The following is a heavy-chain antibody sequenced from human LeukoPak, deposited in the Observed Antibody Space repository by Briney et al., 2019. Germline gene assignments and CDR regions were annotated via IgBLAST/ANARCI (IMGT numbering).Heavy chain of an antibody. Sequence: PGGSLRLSCAASGFIFDDYAMHWGRHGPGKGLELVSGISWNSDSIDYANSVNRRFTISRDNAKNSLYLQMTSLRAEDTPVYYCARDRYDILTGYPYMDVWGKGTTVTVSS. V-gene: IGHV3-9*01. J-gene: IGHJ6*03. CDR1: GFIFDDYA. CDR3: ARDRYDILTGYPYMDV. CDR2: ISWNSDSI. D-gene: IGHD3-9*01.